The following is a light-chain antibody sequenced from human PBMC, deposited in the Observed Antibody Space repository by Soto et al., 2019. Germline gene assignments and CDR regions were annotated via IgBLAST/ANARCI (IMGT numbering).Light chain of an antibody. CDR3: QQYNNWPQT. CDR1: QSVSHNY. V-gene: IGKV3-15*01. Sequence: ELVWTQSPGALSLSPGARASLSCRASQSVSHNYLAWYQQKPGQAPRLLIYGASTRATGIPARFSGSGSGTEFTLTISSLQSEDFAVYYCQQYNNWPQTFGQGTKVDIK. J-gene: IGKJ1*01. CDR2: GAS.